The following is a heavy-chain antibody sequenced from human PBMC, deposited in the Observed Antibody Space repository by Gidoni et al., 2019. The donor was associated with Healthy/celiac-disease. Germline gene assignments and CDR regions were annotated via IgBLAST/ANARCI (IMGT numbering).Heavy chain of an antibody. CDR2: IYYSGRT. Sequence: QVQLQESGPGLVKPSETLSLTCTVSGGPLSSYFWSWIRQPPGKGLEWIGYIYYSGRTNSNPSLKRRVTISVDTSKNHFSLKLSSVTAADTAVYYCARLGLGYCSGGSCYPGWVDYWGQGTLVTVSS. V-gene: IGHV4-59*08. CDR3: ARLGLGYCSGGSCYPGWVDY. CDR1: GGPLSSYF. D-gene: IGHD2-15*01. J-gene: IGHJ4*02.